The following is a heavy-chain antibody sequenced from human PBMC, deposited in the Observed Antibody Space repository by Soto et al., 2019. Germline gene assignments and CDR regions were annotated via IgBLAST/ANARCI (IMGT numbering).Heavy chain of an antibody. V-gene: IGHV4-39*01. CDR2: IFYSGMP. CDR1: GGSMRRSSYH. Sequence: PSETLSLTSTVSGGSMRRSSYHWGWIRQTPGTGLEWIESIFYSGMPYYRHSLKGRVAISLDRSQYQFSLRLHSMTAADTALYYCATYSDRVDTSGYHDDWGQGLQGTVSS. CDR3: ATYSDRVDTSGYHDD. J-gene: IGHJ4*02. D-gene: IGHD3-22*01.